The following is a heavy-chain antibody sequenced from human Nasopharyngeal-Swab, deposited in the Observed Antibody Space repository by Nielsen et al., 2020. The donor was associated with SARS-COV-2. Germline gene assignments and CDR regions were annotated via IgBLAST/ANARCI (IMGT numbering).Heavy chain of an antibody. V-gene: IGHV4-59*01. CDR1: GGSISSYY. CDR2: IYYSGST. D-gene: IGHD3-22*01. Sequence: SETLSLTCTVSGGSISSYYWSWIRQPPGKGLEWIGYIYYSGSTNYNPSLKSRVTISVDTSKNQFSLKLSSVTAADTAVYYYARVGTYYYDSSGYYPTPSFDYWGQGTLVTVSS. CDR3: ARVGTYYYDSSGYYPTPSFDY. J-gene: IGHJ4*02.